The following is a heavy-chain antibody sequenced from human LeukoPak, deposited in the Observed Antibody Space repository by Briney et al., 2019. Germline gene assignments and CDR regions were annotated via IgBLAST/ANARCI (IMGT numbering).Heavy chain of an antibody. CDR2: INHSGST. Sequence: SETLSLTCAVYGGSFSGYYWSWIRQPPGKGLEWIGEINHSGSTNYNPSLKSRVTISVDTSKNQFSLKLSSVTAADTAVYYCAGTLPYYYDSSGLKYWGQGTLVTVSS. CDR3: AGTLPYYYDSSGLKY. CDR1: GGSFSGYY. V-gene: IGHV4-34*01. J-gene: IGHJ4*02. D-gene: IGHD3-22*01.